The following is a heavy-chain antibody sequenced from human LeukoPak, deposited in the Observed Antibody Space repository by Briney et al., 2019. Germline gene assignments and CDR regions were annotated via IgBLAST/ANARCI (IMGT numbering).Heavy chain of an antibody. D-gene: IGHD3-10*01. J-gene: IGHJ3*02. CDR1: GGSISNYY. V-gene: IGHV4-59*08. Sequence: SETLSLTCTVSGGSISNYYWSWVRQPPGKGLEWNGYIYYSGSTRYNPSLRSRVIISVDTSKNQFSLKLSSVTAADTAVYYCAHYRAAFDIWGQGTMVTVSS. CDR2: IYYSGST. CDR3: AHYRAAFDI.